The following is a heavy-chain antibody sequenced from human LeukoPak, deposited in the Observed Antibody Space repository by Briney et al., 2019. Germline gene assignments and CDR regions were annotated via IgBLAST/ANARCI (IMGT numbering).Heavy chain of an antibody. V-gene: IGHV4-59*01. CDR3: ARGNSGYDYAFDI. Sequence: SETLSLTCTVSGGSIGSYHWSWIRQPPGKGLQWIGFIYPSGSTNYNPSLKSRVTISLDTSKNQFSLRVSSVTSADTAVYYCARGNSGYDYAFDIWGQGTMVTVSS. D-gene: IGHD5-12*01. CDR2: IYPSGST. J-gene: IGHJ3*02. CDR1: GGSIGSYH.